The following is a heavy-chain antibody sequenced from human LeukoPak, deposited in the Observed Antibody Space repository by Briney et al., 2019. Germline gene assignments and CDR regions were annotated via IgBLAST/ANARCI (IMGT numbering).Heavy chain of an antibody. CDR1: GFTFSSYG. D-gene: IGHD3-10*01. V-gene: IGHV3-30*04. CDR2: ISYDGSTE. Sequence: GGSLRLSCATSGFTFSSYGFHWVRQTPHKGLEWVAFISYDGSTEYYADSVRGRFTISRDNSENTLFLQMTSLRGEETAVYYCARDSARVRGATPFYYFDYWGQGTLVTVSS. J-gene: IGHJ4*02. CDR3: ARDSARVRGATPFYYFDY.